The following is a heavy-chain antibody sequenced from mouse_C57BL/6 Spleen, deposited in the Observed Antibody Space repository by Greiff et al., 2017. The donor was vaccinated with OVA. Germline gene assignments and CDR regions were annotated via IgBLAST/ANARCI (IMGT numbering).Heavy chain of an antibody. D-gene: IGHD2-3*01. CDR2: INPYNGGT. J-gene: IGHJ2*01. V-gene: IGHV1-19*01. Sequence: VQLKQSGPVLVKPGASVKMSCKASGYTFTDYYMNWVKQSHGKSLEWIGVINPYNGGTSYNQKFKGKATLTVDKSSSTAYMELNSLTSEDSAVYYCARERWLLRGYFDYWGQGTTLTVSS. CDR1: GYTFTDYY. CDR3: ARERWLLRGYFDY.